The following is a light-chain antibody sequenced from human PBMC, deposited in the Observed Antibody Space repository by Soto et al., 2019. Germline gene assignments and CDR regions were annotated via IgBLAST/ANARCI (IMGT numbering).Light chain of an antibody. CDR1: SSDVDGYNY. V-gene: IGLV2-14*03. J-gene: IGLJ2*01. CDR3: SSYTSSSTLV. Sequence: QSALTQPASVSGSPGQSITISCTGTSSDVDGYNYVSWYQQHPGKAPKLIIYDVSNRPSGVSNRFSGSKSGNTASLTVSGLQAEDEADYYCSSYTSSSTLVFGGGTKVTVL. CDR2: DVS.